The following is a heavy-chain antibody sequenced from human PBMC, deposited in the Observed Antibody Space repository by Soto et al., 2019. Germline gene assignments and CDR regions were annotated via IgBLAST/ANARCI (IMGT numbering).Heavy chain of an antibody. Sequence: QVQLVESGGGVVQPGRSLRLSCAASGFTFRKYDINWVRQAPGKGLEWLAVIASDGGSKYYADSVKGRFTISRDNSKNTLYLQMNSLRGEDTAMYYCARDPPAGDGYKYYFDYWGQGTLVTVSS. CDR3: ARDPPAGDGYKYYFDY. V-gene: IGHV3-30-3*01. D-gene: IGHD5-12*01. CDR1: GFTFRKYD. CDR2: IASDGGSK. J-gene: IGHJ4*02.